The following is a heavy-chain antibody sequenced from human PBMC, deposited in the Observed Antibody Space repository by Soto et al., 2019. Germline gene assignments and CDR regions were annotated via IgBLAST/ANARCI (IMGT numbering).Heavy chain of an antibody. Sequence: EVQLVESGGGLVQPGGSLRLSCAASGFTVSTNYMTWVRQAPGKGLEWVSVIYSSGSTYYADSVKGRFTISRDNFKNTLYRQMNSLRAEDTAVYYCARAHQWLDFDYWGQGTLVTVSS. J-gene: IGHJ4*02. V-gene: IGHV3-66*01. CDR3: ARAHQWLDFDY. CDR1: GFTVSTNY. CDR2: IYSSGST. D-gene: IGHD5-12*01.